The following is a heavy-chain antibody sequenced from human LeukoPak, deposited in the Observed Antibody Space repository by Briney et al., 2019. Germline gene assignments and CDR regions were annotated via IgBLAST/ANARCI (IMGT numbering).Heavy chain of an antibody. J-gene: IGHJ4*02. V-gene: IGHV3-23*01. CDR2: IGGSGGST. CDR3: AQLGDVDY. CDR1: GFAFSNYA. Sequence: GGSLRLSCAASGFAFSNYAMTWVRQAPGRGLEWVSAIGGSGGSTYYADSEKGRFTISRDNSKNTVYLQMNSLRAEDTAVYYCAQLGDVDYWGQGTLVTVSS.